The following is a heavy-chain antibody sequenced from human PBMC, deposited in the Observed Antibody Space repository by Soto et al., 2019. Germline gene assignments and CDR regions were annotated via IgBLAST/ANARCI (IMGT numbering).Heavy chain of an antibody. Sequence: SETLSLTCTVSGGSISSSSYYWGWIRQPPGKGLEWIGSIYYSGSTYYNPSLKSRVTISVDTSKNQFSLKLSSVTAADTAVYYCARHNSNVREWFDPWGQGTLVTVSS. D-gene: IGHD1-26*01. J-gene: IGHJ5*02. CDR3: ARHNSNVREWFDP. CDR1: GGSISSSSYY. V-gene: IGHV4-39*01. CDR2: IYYSGST.